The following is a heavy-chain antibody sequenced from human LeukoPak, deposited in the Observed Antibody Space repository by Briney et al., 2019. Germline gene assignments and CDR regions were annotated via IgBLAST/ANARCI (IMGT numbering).Heavy chain of an antibody. CDR3: ICLNYYYDSRDFDY. J-gene: IGHJ4*02. V-gene: IGHV3-73*01. D-gene: IGHD3-22*01. CDR1: GFTFSGSA. Sequence: GGSLRLSCAASGFTFSGSAMHWVRQASGKGLEWVGRIRSKANSYATAYAASVKGRFTISRDDSKNTAYLQMNSLKTEDTAVYYCICLNYYYDSRDFDYWGQGTLVTVSS. CDR2: IRSKANSYAT.